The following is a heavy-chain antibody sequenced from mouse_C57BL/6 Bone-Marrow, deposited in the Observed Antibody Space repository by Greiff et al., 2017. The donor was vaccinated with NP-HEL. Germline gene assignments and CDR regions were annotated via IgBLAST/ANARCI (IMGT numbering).Heavy chain of an antibody. CDR2: IDPSDSYT. D-gene: IGHD2-4*01. J-gene: IGHJ3*01. V-gene: IGHV1-50*01. CDR1: GYTFTSYW. Sequence: QVQLQQSGAELVKPGASVKLSCKASGYTFTSYWMQWVKQRPGQGLEWIGEIDPSDSYTNYNQKFKGKATLTVDTSSSTAYMQLSSLTSEDSAVYYCARSIYDYDVPFAYWGQGTLVTVSA. CDR3: ARSIYDYDVPFAY.